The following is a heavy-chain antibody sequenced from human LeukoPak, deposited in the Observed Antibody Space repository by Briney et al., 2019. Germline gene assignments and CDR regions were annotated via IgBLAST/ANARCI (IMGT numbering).Heavy chain of an antibody. Sequence: SETLSLTCTVSGGSISSGGYYWSWIRQHPGKGLEWIGYIYYSGSTYYNPSLKSRVTTSVDTSKNQFSLKLSSVTAADTAVYYCARGLERWFDPWGQGTLVTVSS. CDR3: ARGLERWFDP. CDR1: GGSISSGGYY. J-gene: IGHJ5*02. D-gene: IGHD1-1*01. V-gene: IGHV4-31*03. CDR2: IYYSGST.